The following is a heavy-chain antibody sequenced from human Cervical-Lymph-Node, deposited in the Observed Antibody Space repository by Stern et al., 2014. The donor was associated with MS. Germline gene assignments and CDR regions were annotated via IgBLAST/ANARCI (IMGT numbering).Heavy chain of an antibody. D-gene: IGHD6-19*01. CDR1: GFTFSSYG. CDR2: IWYDGSNK. Sequence: DQLVESGGGVVQPGRSLRLSCAASGFTFSSYGMHWVRQAPGKGLEWVAVIWYDGSNKYYADSVKGRLTISRDNSKNTLYLQMNSLRAEDTAVYYCARGEAVAAPDYWGQGTLVTVSS. V-gene: IGHV3-33*01. J-gene: IGHJ4*02. CDR3: ARGEAVAAPDY.